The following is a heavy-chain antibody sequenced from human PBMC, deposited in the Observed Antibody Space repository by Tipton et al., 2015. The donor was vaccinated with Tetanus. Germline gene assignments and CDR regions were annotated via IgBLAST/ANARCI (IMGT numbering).Heavy chain of an antibody. Sequence: TLSRTCSVSGGSVNLYFWSWIRQPAGKGLEWIGRVYSCGSASYNPSLKSRGSMSIDTSTNHFSLKLTSVTAADSAVYYCARGDMFRGVIWFDPWGQGSLVTVSS. D-gene: IGHD3-10*01. CDR1: GGSVNLYF. V-gene: IGHV4-4*07. CDR2: VYSCGSA. J-gene: IGHJ5*02. CDR3: ARGDMFRGVIWFDP.